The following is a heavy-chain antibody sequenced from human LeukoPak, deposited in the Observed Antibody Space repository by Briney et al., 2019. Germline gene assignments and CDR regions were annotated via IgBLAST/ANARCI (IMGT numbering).Heavy chain of an antibody. V-gene: IGHV4-59*01. CDR1: GGSISSYY. J-gene: IGHJ4*02. CDR2: IYYSGST. CDR3: AREPHFDY. Sequence: SGTLSLTCTVSGGSISSYYWSWIRQPPGKGLEWIGYIYYSGSTNYNPSLKSRVTISVDTSKNQFSLKLSSVTAADTAVYYCAREPHFDYWGQGTLVTVSS.